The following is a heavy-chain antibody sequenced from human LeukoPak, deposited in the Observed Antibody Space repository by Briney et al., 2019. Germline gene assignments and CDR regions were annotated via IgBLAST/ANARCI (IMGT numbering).Heavy chain of an antibody. V-gene: IGHV3-23*01. J-gene: IGHJ6*03. Sequence: PGGSLRLSCAASGFTFSTYAMRWVRQATGKGLEWVSLIGGSDGRTRYADSVRGLVTISRDNSKNTLYLEMNRLRAEDTAVYYCAKDSSSYDWGYMDVWGKGTTVTISS. D-gene: IGHD3-22*01. CDR3: AKDSSSYDWGYMDV. CDR2: IGGSDGRT. CDR1: GFTFSTYA.